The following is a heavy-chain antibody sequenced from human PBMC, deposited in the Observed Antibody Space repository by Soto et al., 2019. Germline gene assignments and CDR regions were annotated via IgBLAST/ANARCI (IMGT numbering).Heavy chain of an antibody. V-gene: IGHV3-23*01. CDR3: AKIGDCSSTSCVPIDY. D-gene: IGHD2-2*01. Sequence: PGGSLRLSCAASGFTFSSYAMSWVRQAPGKGLEWVSAISGSGGSTYYADSVKGRFTISRDNSKNTLYLQMNSLRAEDTAVYYCAKIGDCSSTSCVPIDYWGQGTLVTVSS. CDR1: GFTFSSYA. J-gene: IGHJ4*02. CDR2: ISGSGGST.